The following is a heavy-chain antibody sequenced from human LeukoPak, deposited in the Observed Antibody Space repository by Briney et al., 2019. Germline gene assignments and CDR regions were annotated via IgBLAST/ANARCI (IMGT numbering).Heavy chain of an antibody. CDR1: GYTFTGYY. V-gene: IGHV1-2*02. Sequence: ASVKVSCKASGYTFTGYYMHWVRQAPGQGLEWMGWINPNSGGTYYAQKFQGRVTMTRDTSISTAYMELDRLTSADTAVYSCARSLISSGYFSNNPSDYWGQGTLVTVSS. CDR3: ARSLISSGYFSNNPSDY. CDR2: INPNSGGT. D-gene: IGHD3-22*01. J-gene: IGHJ4*02.